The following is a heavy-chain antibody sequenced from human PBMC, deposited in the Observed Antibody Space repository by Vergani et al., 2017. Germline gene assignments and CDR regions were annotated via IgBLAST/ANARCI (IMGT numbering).Heavy chain of an antibody. V-gene: IGHV4-4*02. CDR1: GDSISSNNC. D-gene: IGHD1-26*01. J-gene: IGHJ4*02. Sequence: QLQLQESGPGLVKPSETLSLICTVSGDSISSNNCWTWVRQPPGKGLEWIGEICHTEDTKYSPSLKSRVTVSVDTSKNQFSLKLSSVTAADTAVYYCASLGVVLGFGVVGATTEIDYWGQGTLVTVSS. CDR3: ASLGVVLGFGVVGATTEIDY. CDR2: ICHTEDT.